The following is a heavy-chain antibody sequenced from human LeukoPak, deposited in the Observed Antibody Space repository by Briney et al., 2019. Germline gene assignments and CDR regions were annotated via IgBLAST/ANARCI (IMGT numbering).Heavy chain of an antibody. CDR2: IYYSGST. CDR1: GGSISSYY. J-gene: IGHJ6*03. D-gene: IGHD5-18*01. Sequence: PSETLSLTCTVSGGSISSYYWSWIRQPPGKGLEWIGYIYYSGSTYYNPSLKSRITMSVDTSKNQFSLKLSSVTAVDTAVYYCARTAVDTFYYMDVWGKGTTVTVSS. CDR3: ARTAVDTFYYMDV. V-gene: IGHV4-59*12.